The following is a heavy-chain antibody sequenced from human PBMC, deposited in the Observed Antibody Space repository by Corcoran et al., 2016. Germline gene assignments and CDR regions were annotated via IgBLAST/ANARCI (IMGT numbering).Heavy chain of an antibody. D-gene: IGHD3-3*01. CDR3: ARMTIFGKDGGPRSFDP. J-gene: IGHJ5*02. CDR1: GYSISSGYY. V-gene: IGHV4-38-2*02. CDR2: IYHSGST. Sequence: QVQLQESGPGRVKPSETLSLTCTVSGYSISSGYYWGWIRQPPGKGLEWIGSIYHSGSTYYNPSLKSRVTISVDTSKNQFSLKLSSVTAADTAVYYCARMTIFGKDGGPRSFDPWGQGTLVTVSS.